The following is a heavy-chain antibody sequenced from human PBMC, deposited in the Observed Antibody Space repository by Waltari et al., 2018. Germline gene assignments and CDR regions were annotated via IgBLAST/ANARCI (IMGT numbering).Heavy chain of an antibody. D-gene: IGHD2-8*01. J-gene: IGHJ5*02. Sequence: QLQLQESGPGLVKPSETLSLACTVSGGSISNSDYYWAWIRQPPGKGLEWIGSINYSGNTYYNPSLKSRVTTSVDTSKNQFSLKLRSVTAADTAVYYCAGTKEARFDPWGQGTLVTVSS. V-gene: IGHV4-39*01. CDR1: GGSISNSDYY. CDR3: AGTKEARFDP. CDR2: INYSGNT.